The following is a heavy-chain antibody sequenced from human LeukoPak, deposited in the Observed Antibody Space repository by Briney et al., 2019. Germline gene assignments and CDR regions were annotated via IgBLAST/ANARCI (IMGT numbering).Heavy chain of an antibody. CDR1: GGSISSGGYS. V-gene: IGHV4-30-2*01. J-gene: IGHJ4*02. CDR2: IYHSGST. Sequence: KPSETLSLTCAVSGGSISSGGYSWSWIRQPPGKGLEWNGYIYHSGSTYYNPSLKSRVTISVDRSKNQFSLKLSSVTAADTAVYYCASEANWGDYWGQGTLVTVSS. D-gene: IGHD7-27*01. CDR3: ASEANWGDY.